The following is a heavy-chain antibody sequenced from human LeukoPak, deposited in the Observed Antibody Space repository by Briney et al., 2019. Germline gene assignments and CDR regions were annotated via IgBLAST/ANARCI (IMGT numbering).Heavy chain of an antibody. V-gene: IGHV3-74*01. CDR3: ARAGYSSGWSRGGGFDY. CDR1: GFTFSSYW. Sequence: GGSLRLSCAASGFTFSSYWMHWVRQAPGKGLVWVSRINSDGSSTSYADSVKGRFTISRDNAKNTLYLQMNSLRAEDTAVYYCARAGYSSGWSRGGGFDYWGQGTLVTVSS. D-gene: IGHD6-19*01. CDR2: INSDGSST. J-gene: IGHJ4*02.